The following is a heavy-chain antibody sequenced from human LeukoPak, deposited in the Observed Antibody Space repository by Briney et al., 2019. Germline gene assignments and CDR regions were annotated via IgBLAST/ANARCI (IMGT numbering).Heavy chain of an antibody. CDR2: LYPGDSDT. Sequence: GESLKISCKGSGYSFPNYWIGCVRQMPRKGLEWLGILYPGDSDTRYSPSFQGQVTISADKSISTAYLQWSSLKASDTAMYYCASRLRERFDSWGQGTLVTVSS. CDR3: ASRLRERFDS. J-gene: IGHJ4*02. D-gene: IGHD5-12*01. CDR1: GYSFPNYW. V-gene: IGHV5-51*01.